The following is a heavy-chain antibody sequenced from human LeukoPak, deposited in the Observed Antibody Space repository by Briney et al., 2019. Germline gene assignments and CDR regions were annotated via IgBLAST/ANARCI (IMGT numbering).Heavy chain of an antibody. CDR1: GCSISSYY. CDR3: ARASFWSGYYRVDAVVI. J-gene: IGHJ3*02. D-gene: IGHD3-3*01. Sequence: SETLSLTCTVSGCSISSYYLSWIRQPPGKGLEWIGYIYYSGSTNYNPSLKSRVTISVDTSKNQFSLKLSSVTAADTAVYYCARASFWSGYYRVDAVVIWGQGTMVTVSS. CDR2: IYYSGST. V-gene: IGHV4-59*01.